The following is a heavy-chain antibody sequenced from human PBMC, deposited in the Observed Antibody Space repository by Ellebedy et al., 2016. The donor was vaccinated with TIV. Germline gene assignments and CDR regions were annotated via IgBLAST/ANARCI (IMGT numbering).Heavy chain of an antibody. V-gene: IGHV6-1*01. J-gene: IGHJ4*02. Sequence: MPSETLSLTCAISGDSVSRRSAAWTWLRQSPWRGLECLGRTYYRSKWYNEYAVSVDSRITINSDTSKNQFSLQLSSVTPEDTAIYYCAREIRAYDSWGQGTLVTVSS. CDR2: TYYRSKWYN. CDR1: GDSVSRRSAA. CDR3: AREIRAYDS.